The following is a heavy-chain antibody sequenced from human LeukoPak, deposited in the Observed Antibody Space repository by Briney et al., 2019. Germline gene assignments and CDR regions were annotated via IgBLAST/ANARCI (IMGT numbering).Heavy chain of an antibody. CDR1: GLTFNTYS. D-gene: IGHD4-11*01. CDR2: ISGTSTSI. J-gene: IGHJ4*02. Sequence: GGSLRLSCAASGLTFNTYSMNWIRQAPGKGLEWVSSISGTSTSIYYADSVKGRFTISRDKSKNTLYLQMNSLRAEDTAVYYCARGIGSTVFFDHWGQGTLVTVSS. V-gene: IGHV3-21*04. CDR3: ARGIGSTVFFDH.